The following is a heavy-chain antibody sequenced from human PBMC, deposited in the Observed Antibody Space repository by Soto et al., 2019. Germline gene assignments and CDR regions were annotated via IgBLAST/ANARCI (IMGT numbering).Heavy chain of an antibody. Sequence: ASVKVSCKTVGYTYTGYVLHWVSKAARQRLEWMGWINVGNDNTKYSQTFQDRVTITRDTSASTAYMELSSLRSEDTAVYYCARSIVVVTAADYWGKGTLVTVSS. CDR2: INVGNDNT. CDR1: GYTYTGYV. CDR3: ARSIVVVTAADY. D-gene: IGHD2-21*02. J-gene: IGHJ4*02. V-gene: IGHV1-3*01.